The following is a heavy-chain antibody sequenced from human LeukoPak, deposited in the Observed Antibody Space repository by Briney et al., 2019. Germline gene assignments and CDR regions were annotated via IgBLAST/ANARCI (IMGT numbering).Heavy chain of an antibody. V-gene: IGHV1-2*02. CDR2: INPNSGGT. CDR1: GYTFTGYY. Sequence: ASVKVSCKASGYTFTGYYMHWVRQAPGQGLEWMGWINPNSGGTNYAQKLQGRVTMTTDTSTSTAYMELRSLRSDDTAVYYCARDKATGTGDFGYWGQGTLVTVSS. CDR3: ARDKATGTGDFGY. J-gene: IGHJ4*02. D-gene: IGHD4-17*01.